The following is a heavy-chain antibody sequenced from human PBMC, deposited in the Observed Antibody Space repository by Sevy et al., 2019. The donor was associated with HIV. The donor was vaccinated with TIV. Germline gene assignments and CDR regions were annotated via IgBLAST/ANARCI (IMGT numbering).Heavy chain of an antibody. CDR3: ARNGRAAAGNGAFDI. Sequence: ASVKVSCKASGGTFSSYAISWVRQAPGQGLEWMGGIIPIFGTANYAQKFQGRVTITADESTSTAYMELSSLRSEDTAVYYCARNGRAAAGNGAFDIWGQGTMVTVS. V-gene: IGHV1-69*13. D-gene: IGHD6-13*01. CDR2: IIPIFGTA. CDR1: GGTFSSYA. J-gene: IGHJ3*02.